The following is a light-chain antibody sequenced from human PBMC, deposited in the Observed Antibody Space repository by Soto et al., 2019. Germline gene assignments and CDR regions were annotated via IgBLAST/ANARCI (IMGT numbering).Light chain of an antibody. CDR3: QQYNTWPLT. V-gene: IGKV3-15*01. Sequence: ETVMPQPPATLSVSPGERPTLSCRASQSVYSNLAWYQQKPGQAPRLLIYDASTRATGIPARFSGSGSGTEFTLTISSLQSEDFAVYYCQQYNTWPLTFGPGTKVDIK. CDR1: QSVYSN. CDR2: DAS. J-gene: IGKJ3*01.